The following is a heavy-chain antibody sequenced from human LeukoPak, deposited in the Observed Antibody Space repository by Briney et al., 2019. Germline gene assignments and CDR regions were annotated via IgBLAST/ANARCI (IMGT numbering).Heavy chain of an antibody. CDR1: GGSTSSYY. CDR2: IYYSGST. Sequence: PSETLSLTCTVSGGSTSSYYWSWIRQPPGKGLEWIGYIYYSGSTNYNPSLKSRVTISVDTSKNQFSLKLSSVTAADTAVYYCARDSYYDSSGYYYVGSNYFDYWGQGTLVTVSS. V-gene: IGHV4-59*01. J-gene: IGHJ4*02. CDR3: ARDSYYDSSGYYYVGSNYFDY. D-gene: IGHD3-22*01.